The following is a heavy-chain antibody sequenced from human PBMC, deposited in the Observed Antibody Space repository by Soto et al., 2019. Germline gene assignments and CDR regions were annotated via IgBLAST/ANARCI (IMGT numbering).Heavy chain of an antibody. J-gene: IGHJ3*02. CDR1: GGTFSSYA. CDR3: AREYDNAFDI. Sequence: GASVKVSCKASGGTFSSYAISWVRQAPGQGLEWMGGIIPIFGTANYAQKFQGGVTITADESTSTAYMELSSLRSEDTAVYYCAREYDNAFDIWGQGTMVTVSS. V-gene: IGHV1-69*13. CDR2: IIPIFGTA. D-gene: IGHD3-22*01.